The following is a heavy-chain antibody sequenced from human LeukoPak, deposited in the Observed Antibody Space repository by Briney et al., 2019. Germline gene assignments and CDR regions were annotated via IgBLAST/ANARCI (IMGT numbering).Heavy chain of an antibody. CDR1: GSSISSYY. V-gene: IGHV4-59*01. CDR2: IYYSGST. Sequence: SETLSLTCIVSGSSISSYYWSWIRQPPGKGLEWNGYIYYSGSTNYNPSLKSRVTISVDTSKNQFSLKLSSVTAADTAVYYCARGLMMAVAGRGEFHYWGQGTLVTVSS. D-gene: IGHD6-13*01. J-gene: IGHJ4*02. CDR3: ARGLMMAVAGRGEFHY.